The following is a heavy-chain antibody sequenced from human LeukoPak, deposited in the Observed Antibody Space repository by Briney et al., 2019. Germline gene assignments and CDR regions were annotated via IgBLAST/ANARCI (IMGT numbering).Heavy chain of an antibody. CDR2: INPNSGGT. J-gene: IGHJ6*03. V-gene: IGHV1-2*02. Sequence: ASVKVSCKASGYTFTGYYMHWVRQAPGQGLEWMGWINPNSGGTNYAQKFQGRVTMTTDTSTSTAYMELRSLRSDDTAVYYCARGPGGRRGYYPLEDSYYYYYKDVWGKGTTVTVSS. D-gene: IGHD3-22*01. CDR3: ARGPGGRRGYYPLEDSYYYYYKDV. CDR1: GYTFTGYY.